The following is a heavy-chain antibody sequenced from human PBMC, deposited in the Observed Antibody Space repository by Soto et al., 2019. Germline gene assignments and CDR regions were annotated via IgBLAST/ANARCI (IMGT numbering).Heavy chain of an antibody. Sequence: EVQLLESGGGLVQPGGSLRLSCAASGFTFSSYAMSWVHQAPGKGLEWVSALSGSGVSTYYADSVTGRFIISRDNSKNTLYLQMNSLRAEDTAVYYCAKGGGSKDYYDTSGYYLYYYYAMDVWGQGTTVTVSS. J-gene: IGHJ6*02. CDR2: LSGSGVST. CDR3: AKGGGSKDYYDTSGYYLYYYYAMDV. V-gene: IGHV3-23*01. CDR1: GFTFSSYA. D-gene: IGHD3-22*01.